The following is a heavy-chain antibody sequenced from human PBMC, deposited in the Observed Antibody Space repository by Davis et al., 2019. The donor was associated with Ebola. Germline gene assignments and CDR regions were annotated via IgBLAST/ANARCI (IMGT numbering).Heavy chain of an antibody. J-gene: IGHJ4*02. CDR1: GGSISSSSYY. CDR2: IYYSGST. V-gene: IGHV4-39*01. CDR3: AIGRSYLNY. Sequence: SETLSLTCTVSGGSISSSSYYWGWIRQPPGQGLVWIGSIYYSGSTYYTPSLKSRVTISVDTSKNQFPLKLSSVTAADTAVYYCAIGRSYLNYWGQGTLVTVSS. D-gene: IGHD1-14*01.